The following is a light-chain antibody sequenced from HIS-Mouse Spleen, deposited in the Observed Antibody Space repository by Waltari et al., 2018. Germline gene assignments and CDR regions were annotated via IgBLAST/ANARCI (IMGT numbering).Light chain of an antibody. CDR2: EGS. V-gene: IGLV2-23*01. J-gene: IGLJ2*01. Sequence: QSALTQPASVSGSPGQSITISCTGTSSDVGSYNLVSWYQQHPGKAPKLMIYEGSKRPSGFSHRFSGSKAGNTASLTISGLQAEDEADYYCCSYAGSSTFVVFGGGTKLTVL. CDR1: SSDVGSYNL. CDR3: CSYAGSSTFVV.